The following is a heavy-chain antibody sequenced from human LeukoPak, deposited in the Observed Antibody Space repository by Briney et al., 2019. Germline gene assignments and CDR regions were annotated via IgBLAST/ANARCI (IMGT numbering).Heavy chain of an antibody. J-gene: IGHJ4*02. Sequence: GGSLRLSCAASGFTFSTYSMSWVRQAPGKGLEWVSYISRSSATIYYVDSVKGRFTISRDNAKNSLYLQMNSLRDEDTAVYYCARVILTGYYNPLDYWGQGTLVTVSS. CDR2: ISRSSATI. CDR1: GFTFSTYS. CDR3: ARVILTGYYNPLDY. D-gene: IGHD3-9*01. V-gene: IGHV3-48*02.